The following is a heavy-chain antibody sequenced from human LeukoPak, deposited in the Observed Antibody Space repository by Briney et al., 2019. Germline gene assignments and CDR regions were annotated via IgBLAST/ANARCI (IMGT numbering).Heavy chain of an antibody. V-gene: IGHV3-30-3*01. D-gene: IGHD3-22*01. CDR3: ARDRRADYYDSSGY. CDR1: GFTFSSYA. Sequence: GGSLRLSCAASGFTFSSYAMRWVRQAPGKGLEWVAVISYDGSNKYYADSVKGRFTISRDNSKNTLYLQMNSLRAEDTAVYYCARDRRADYYDSSGYWGQGTLVTVSS. CDR2: ISYDGSNK. J-gene: IGHJ4*02.